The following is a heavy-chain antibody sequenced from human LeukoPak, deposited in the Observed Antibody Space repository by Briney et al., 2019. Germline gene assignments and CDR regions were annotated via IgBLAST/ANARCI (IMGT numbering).Heavy chain of an antibody. V-gene: IGHV3-23*01. Sequence: PGGTLRLSWAASGFTFSNHGMNWVRQAPGKGLDGVSGISPSGDITYYADSVKGRFTISRDNSKNTLYLEVISLTAEDTAVYYCAKDDAWLRFGEWSQGTLVTVSS. D-gene: IGHD3-10*01. CDR1: GFTFSNHG. CDR2: ISPSGDIT. CDR3: AKDDAWLRFGE. J-gene: IGHJ4*02.